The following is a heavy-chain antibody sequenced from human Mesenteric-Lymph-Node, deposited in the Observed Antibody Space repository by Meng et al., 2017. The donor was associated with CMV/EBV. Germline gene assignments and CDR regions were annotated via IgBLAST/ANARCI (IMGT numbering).Heavy chain of an antibody. V-gene: IGHV3-74*01. J-gene: IGHJ6*02. D-gene: IGHD2-15*01. CDR3: AKEGIEGYYYYYGMDV. CDR1: GFTFSNYW. Sequence: GESLKISCAASGFTFSNYWMHWVRQAPGKGLVWVSRINSDGSSTSYADSVKGRFTISRDNAKNTLYLQMNSLRAEDTAVYYCAKEGIEGYYYYYGMDVWGQGTTVTVSS. CDR2: INSDGSST.